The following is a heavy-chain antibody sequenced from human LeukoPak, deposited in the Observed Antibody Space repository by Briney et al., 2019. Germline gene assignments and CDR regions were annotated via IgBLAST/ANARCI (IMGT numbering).Heavy chain of an antibody. V-gene: IGHV1-46*01. CDR2: INPSGGST. D-gene: IGHD2-15*01. CDR1: GYTFTSYY. J-gene: IGHJ4*02. Sequence: AAVKVSCKASGYTFTSYYMHWVRQAPGQGLEWMGIINPSGGSTSYAQKFQGRVTMTRDMSTSTVYMELSSLRSEDTAVYYCARDQLRHCSGGSCYSVFFSWGQGTLVTVSS. CDR3: ARDQLRHCSGGSCYSVFFS.